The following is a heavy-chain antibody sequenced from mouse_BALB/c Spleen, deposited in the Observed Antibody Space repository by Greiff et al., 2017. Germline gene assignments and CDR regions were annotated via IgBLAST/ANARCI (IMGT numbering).Heavy chain of an antibody. CDR3: ARGYGSYAMDY. V-gene: IGHV14-3*02. CDR2: IDPANGNT. CDR1: GFNIKDTY. J-gene: IGHJ4*01. Sequence: VQLKQSGAELVKPGASVKLSCTASGFNIKDTYMHWVKQRPEQGLEWIGRIDPANGNTKYDPKFQGKATITADTSSNTAYLQLSSLTSEDTAVYYCARGYGSYAMDYWGQGTSVTVSS. D-gene: IGHD1-2*01.